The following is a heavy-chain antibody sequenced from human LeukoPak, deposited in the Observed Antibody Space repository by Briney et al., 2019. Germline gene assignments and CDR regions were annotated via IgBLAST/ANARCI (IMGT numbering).Heavy chain of an antibody. Sequence: PGGSLTLSCAASGFTFSYHWMTWVRQAPGKGLEWVANIKNDGTVKIYVDSVKGRFTISRDNAKNSLYLQMNGLRAEDTAVYYCAKDSYSKGDYWGQGVLVTVSS. J-gene: IGHJ4*02. CDR3: AKDSYSKGDY. D-gene: IGHD6-13*01. CDR2: IKNDGTVK. V-gene: IGHV3-7*01. CDR1: GFTFSYHW.